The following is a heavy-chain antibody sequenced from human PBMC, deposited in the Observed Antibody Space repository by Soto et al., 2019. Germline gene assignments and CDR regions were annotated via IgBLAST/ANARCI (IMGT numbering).Heavy chain of an antibody. J-gene: IGHJ4*02. Sequence: RQPPGKGLEWIGSIFYSGSTYYNPSLKSRVTISVDTSKNQVSLKVNSVTAADTAVYYCARDHPHSYGVYYFDYWGQGTPVTVSS. CDR2: IFYSGST. V-gene: IGHV4-39*07. D-gene: IGHD5-18*01. CDR3: ARDHPHSYGVYYFDY.